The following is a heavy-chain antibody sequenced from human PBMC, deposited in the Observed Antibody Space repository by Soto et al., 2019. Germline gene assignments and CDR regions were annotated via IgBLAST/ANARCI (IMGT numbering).Heavy chain of an antibody. J-gene: IGHJ3*02. D-gene: IGHD6-6*01. CDR3: ARRGPYSSSPLSNAFDI. CDR1: GYTFTSYG. V-gene: IGHV1-18*01. Sequence: VQLVQSGAEVKKPGASVTVSCEASGYTFTSYGISWVRQAPGQGLEWMGWTSVYNGNTNYARKLQGRVTMTTDTSTNTAYMDLSSLRSDDTAVYYCARRGPYSSSPLSNAFDIWGQGTMVTVSS. CDR2: TSVYNGNT.